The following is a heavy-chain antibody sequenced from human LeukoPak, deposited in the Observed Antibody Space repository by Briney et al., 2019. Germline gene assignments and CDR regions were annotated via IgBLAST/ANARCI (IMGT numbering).Heavy chain of an antibody. J-gene: IGHJ6*02. V-gene: IGHV4-59*01. D-gene: IGHD4-17*01. CDR3: AREDPQTTVPEGLDV. Sequence: SEALSLTCAVSGGSIGSYYWSWLRQPPGRGLEWIGYIYYSGTTNYNPSLKSRVTISVDTSKNQFSLKLTSVTAADTAVYYCAREDPQTTVPEGLDVWGQGTTVTVSS. CDR1: GGSIGSYY. CDR2: IYYSGTT.